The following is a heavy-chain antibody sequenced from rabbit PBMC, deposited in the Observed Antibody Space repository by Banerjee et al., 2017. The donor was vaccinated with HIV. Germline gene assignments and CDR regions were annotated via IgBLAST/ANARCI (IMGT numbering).Heavy chain of an antibody. J-gene: IGHJ4*01. CDR3: ARDYNSGWDL. D-gene: IGHD4-1*01. Sequence: QLKETGGGLVQPGGSLTLSCKASGFAFTTYYMSWVRQAPGKGLEWIGSIDPVFGIANYASWVNGRFTIPRDNAQNTVDLQINSLTAADTATYFCARDYNSGWDLRGPGTLVTVS. V-gene: IGHV1S7*01. CDR2: IDPVFGIA. CDR1: GFAFTTYY.